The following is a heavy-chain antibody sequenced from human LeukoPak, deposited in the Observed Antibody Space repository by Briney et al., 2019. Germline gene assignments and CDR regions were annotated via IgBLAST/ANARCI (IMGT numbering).Heavy chain of an antibody. J-gene: IGHJ4*02. Sequence: PSETLSLTCTVSGGSISSYYWSWIRQPPGKGLEWVGSIYYSGSTTYNPSLKSRVTLSVDTSKNQFSLKVSSVTAADTAVYYCARERSGDDYWGQGTLVTVSS. D-gene: IGHD3-10*01. V-gene: IGHV4-59*01. CDR3: ARERSGDDY. CDR1: GGSISSYY. CDR2: IYYSGST.